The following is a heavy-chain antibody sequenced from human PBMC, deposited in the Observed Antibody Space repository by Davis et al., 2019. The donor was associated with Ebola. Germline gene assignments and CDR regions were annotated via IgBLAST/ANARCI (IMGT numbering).Heavy chain of an antibody. Sequence: PGGSLRLSCAASGFTFSSYGMHWVRQAPGKGLEWVAVISYDGSNKYYADSVKGRFTISRDNAKNSLYLQMNSLRAEDTAVYYCARWSNVYYDFWSGYYKGANWFDPWGQGTLVTVSS. CDR1: GFTFSSYG. CDR2: ISYDGSNK. J-gene: IGHJ5*02. D-gene: IGHD3-3*01. CDR3: ARWSNVYYDFWSGYYKGANWFDP. V-gene: IGHV3-30*03.